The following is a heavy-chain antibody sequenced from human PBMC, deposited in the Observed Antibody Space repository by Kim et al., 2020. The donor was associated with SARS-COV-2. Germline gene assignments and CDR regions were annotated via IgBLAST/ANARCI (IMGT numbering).Heavy chain of an antibody. J-gene: IGHJ4*02. D-gene: IGHD1-1*01. CDR1: GFTFSSYA. V-gene: IGHV3-23*01. Sequence: GGSLRLSCAASGFTFSSYAMSWVRQAPGKGPEWVSLVSGSGGSTYHADSVKGRFAISRDNSKKTLXXQMNSLRAEDTALYYCAKGXXNNWYFFDYWGQGTXVTVSS. CDR2: VSGSGGST. CDR3: AKGXXNNWYFFDY.